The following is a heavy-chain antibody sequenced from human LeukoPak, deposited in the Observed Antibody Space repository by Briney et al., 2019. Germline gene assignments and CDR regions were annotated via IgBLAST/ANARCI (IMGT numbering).Heavy chain of an antibody. V-gene: IGHV1-18*01. D-gene: IGHD6-13*01. J-gene: IGHJ4*02. CDR3: ARDHRYSSSWYPDY. CDR1: GYTFTSYG. Sequence: GASVNVSCKAYGYTFTSYGISWVRQAPGQGLEWMGWISAYNGNTNYAQKLQGRVTMTTDTSTSTAYMELRSLRSDDTAVYYCARDHRYSSSWYPDYWGQGTLVTVSS. CDR2: ISAYNGNT.